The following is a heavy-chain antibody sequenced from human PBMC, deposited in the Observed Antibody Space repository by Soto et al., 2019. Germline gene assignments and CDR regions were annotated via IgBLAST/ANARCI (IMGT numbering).Heavy chain of an antibody. V-gene: IGHV1-8*01. CDR1: GYTFTSYD. D-gene: IGHD3-3*01. Sequence: QVQLVQSGAEVKKPGASVKVSCKASGYTFTSYDINWVRQATGQGLEWMGWMNPNSGNTGYAQKFQGRVTMTRNTSISTAYMELSSLRSEDTAVYYCARGLIDYAFWSGYYDYYYYYMDVWGKGTTVTVSS. CDR2: MNPNSGNT. CDR3: ARGLIDYAFWSGYYDYYYYYMDV. J-gene: IGHJ6*03.